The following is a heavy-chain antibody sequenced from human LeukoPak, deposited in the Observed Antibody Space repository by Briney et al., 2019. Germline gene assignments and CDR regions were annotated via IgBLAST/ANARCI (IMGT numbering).Heavy chain of an antibody. Sequence: GGSLRLSCAVSGFTFSSYWMTWVRQTPGKGLEWVANIKQDGSEKNYVDSVKGRFNVSRDNARNSVYLQMNSLRAEDTAVYFCVRDKMDRAVTGSLFDYWGQGTLVTVSS. D-gene: IGHD3-10*01. J-gene: IGHJ4*02. CDR1: GFTFSSYW. V-gene: IGHV3-7*01. CDR2: IKQDGSEK. CDR3: VRDKMDRAVTGSLFDY.